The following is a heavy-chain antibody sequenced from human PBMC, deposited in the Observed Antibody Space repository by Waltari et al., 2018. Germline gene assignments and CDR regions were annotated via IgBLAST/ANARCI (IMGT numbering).Heavy chain of an antibody. V-gene: IGHV4-59*01. CDR1: GGSISSYY. J-gene: IGHJ4*02. D-gene: IGHD3-22*01. Sequence: QVQLQESGPGLVKPSETLSLTCTVSGGSISSYYSSWIRPPPARGLELIGYIYYSGSTNYNPSLKSRVTISVDTSKNQFSLKLSSVTAADTAVYYCARFDSDYYDSSGSSSFDYWGQGTLVTVSS. CDR3: ARFDSDYYDSSGSSSFDY. CDR2: IYYSGST.